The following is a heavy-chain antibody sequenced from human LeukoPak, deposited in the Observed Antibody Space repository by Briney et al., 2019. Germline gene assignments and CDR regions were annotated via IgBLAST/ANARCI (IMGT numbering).Heavy chain of an antibody. CDR3: ARGDYYGSSGYYVDAFDI. CDR1: GFTFSSYW. Sequence: GGSLRLSCAASGFTFSSYWMHWVRQAPGKGLVWVSRINSDGSSTSYADSVKGRFTISRDNAKNSLYLQINSLRVEDTAVYYCARGDYYGSSGYYVDAFDIWGQGTMVTVSS. J-gene: IGHJ3*02. D-gene: IGHD3-22*01. V-gene: IGHV3-74*01. CDR2: INSDGSST.